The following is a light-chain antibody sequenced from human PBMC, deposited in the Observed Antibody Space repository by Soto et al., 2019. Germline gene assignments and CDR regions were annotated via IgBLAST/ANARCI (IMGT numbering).Light chain of an antibody. CDR2: DAS. J-gene: IGKJ2*01. Sequence: DIQMTQSPSSLSASVGDRVTITCQASHDISNYLNWYQQKPGKAPKLLIYDASNLETGVPSRFSGSGSGTDFTFTISSLQPEDIAIYYCQQYDNLLMYTFGQGTKLEIK. V-gene: IGKV1-33*01. CDR3: QQYDNLLMYT. CDR1: HDISNY.